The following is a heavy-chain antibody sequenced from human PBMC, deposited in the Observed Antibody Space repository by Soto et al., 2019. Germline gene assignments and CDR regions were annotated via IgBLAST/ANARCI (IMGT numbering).Heavy chain of an antibody. Sequence: GASVKVSCKASGYTFTSYGISWVRQAPGQGLERMGWISAYNGNTNYAQKLQGRVTMTTDASTSTAYLELRSLRSDDTAVYYCARDGGVLRYFDWLLLNWFDPWGQGTLVTVSS. CDR3: ARDGGVLRYFDWLLLNWFDP. V-gene: IGHV1-18*01. CDR1: GYTFTSYG. D-gene: IGHD3-9*01. CDR2: ISAYNGNT. J-gene: IGHJ5*02.